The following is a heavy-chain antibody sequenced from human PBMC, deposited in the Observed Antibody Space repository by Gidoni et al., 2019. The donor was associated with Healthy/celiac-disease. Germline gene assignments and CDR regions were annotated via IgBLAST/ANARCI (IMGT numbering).Heavy chain of an antibody. D-gene: IGHD3-22*01. Sequence: QVQLVQSGAEVKKPGYSVKVSCKASGGTFSSYAIRWVRQAPGQGLEWMGGIIPIFGTANYAQKFQGRVTITADKSTSTAYMELSSLRSEDTAVYYCAAWDYYDSSGYYLAFDIWGQGTMVTVSS. V-gene: IGHV1-69*06. CDR3: AAWDYYDSSGYYLAFDI. CDR1: GGTFSSYA. J-gene: IGHJ3*02. CDR2: IIPIFGTA.